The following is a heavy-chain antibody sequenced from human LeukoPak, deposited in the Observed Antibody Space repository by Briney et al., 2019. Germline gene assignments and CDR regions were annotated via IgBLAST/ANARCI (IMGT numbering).Heavy chain of an antibody. V-gene: IGHV4-34*01. CDR3: TRMTTGHDY. Sequence: SETLSLTYAVSGVSFDDYYWAWVRQTPGKGLEWIGEINHSGYTNDSPSLKSRVTLSIDTSRKQFSLNLRSVTVADAGTYYCTRMTTGHDYWGQGTLVTVSS. D-gene: IGHD4-17*01. CDR1: GVSFDDYY. CDR2: INHSGYT. J-gene: IGHJ4*02.